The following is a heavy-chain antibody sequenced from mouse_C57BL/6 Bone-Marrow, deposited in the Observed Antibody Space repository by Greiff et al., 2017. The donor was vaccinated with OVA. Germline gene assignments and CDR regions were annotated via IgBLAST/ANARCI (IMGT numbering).Heavy chain of an antibody. D-gene: IGHD2-3*01. CDR3: ARRGDGYYRYYAMDY. CDR1: GYTFTDYY. Sequence: QVQLKESGAELVRPGASVKLSCKASGYTFTDYYINWVKQRPGQGLEWIARIYPGSGNTYYNEKFKGKATLTAEKSSSTAYMQLSSLTSEDSAVYFCARRGDGYYRYYAMDYWGQGTSVTVSS. CDR2: IYPGSGNT. J-gene: IGHJ4*01. V-gene: IGHV1-76*01.